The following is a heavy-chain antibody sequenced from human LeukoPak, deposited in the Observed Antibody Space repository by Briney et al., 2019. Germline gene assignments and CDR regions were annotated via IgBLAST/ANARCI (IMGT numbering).Heavy chain of an antibody. D-gene: IGHD6-13*01. J-gene: IGHJ4*02. Sequence: GESLRLSCAASGFPFSSYAMSWVRQAPGKGLEWVSTISGSDDSTYYAASVKGRFTISRDNSKNTVYLHMNSLRAEDTAVYFCAKLRSGGPAAGNYWGQGTLVTVSS. CDR1: GFPFSSYA. V-gene: IGHV3-23*01. CDR3: AKLRSGGPAAGNY. CDR2: ISGSDDST.